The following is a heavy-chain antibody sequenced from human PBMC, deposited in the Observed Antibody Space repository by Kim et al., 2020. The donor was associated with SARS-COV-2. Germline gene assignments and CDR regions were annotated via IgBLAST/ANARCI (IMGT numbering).Heavy chain of an antibody. V-gene: IGHV1-2*02. CDR3: AKENTYYDSP. Sequence: ASVKVSCKASGYTFTDYYMHWVRQAPGQGLEWMGWMNPKNGDTKYAQQFQGRISMTRDTFTNTASMELSSLRPDDTAVYYCAKENTYYDSPWGQGTLVTV. D-gene: IGHD3-22*01. J-gene: IGHJ5*02. CDR1: GYTFTDYY. CDR2: MNPKNGDT.